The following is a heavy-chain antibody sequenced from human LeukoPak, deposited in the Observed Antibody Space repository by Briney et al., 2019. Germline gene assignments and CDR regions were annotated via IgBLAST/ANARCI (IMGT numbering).Heavy chain of an antibody. Sequence: SETLSLTCAVYGGSFSGYYWSWIRQPPGKGLEWIGEINHSGSTNYNPSLKSRLTISVDTSKNQFSLKLSSVTAADTAVYYCARGDAKPYYYYYYYMDVWGKGTTVTVSS. CDR3: ARGDAKPYYYYYYYMDV. J-gene: IGHJ6*03. V-gene: IGHV4-34*01. CDR1: GGSFSGYY. CDR2: INHSGST.